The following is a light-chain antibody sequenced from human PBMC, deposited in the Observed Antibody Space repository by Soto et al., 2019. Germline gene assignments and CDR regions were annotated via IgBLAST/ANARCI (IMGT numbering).Light chain of an antibody. V-gene: IGLV2-14*01. CDR1: SSDVGRYNY. J-gene: IGLJ3*02. CDR3: SSFTSSSSLWV. CDR2: EVS. Sequence: QSVLTQPASVSGSPGQSITISCTGTSSDVGRYNYVSWYQQHPGKAPKLMISEVSNRPSGVSHRFSGSKSGNTASLTISGLQAEDEADYYCSSFTSSSSLWVFGGGTKLTVL.